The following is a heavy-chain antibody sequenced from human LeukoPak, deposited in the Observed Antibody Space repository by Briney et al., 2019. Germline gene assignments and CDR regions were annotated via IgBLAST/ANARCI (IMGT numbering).Heavy chain of an antibody. CDR2: ISWDSGHS. Sequence: GGSLRLSCAASGFTVDDYAMHWVRQAPGEGLEWGSSISWDSGHSVHADAVQGRFTISRDNAKNSLYLQMNNLRPEDTALYYCIKDLRLDLHLDTFEIWGQGTMVTVSS. V-gene: IGHV3-9*01. D-gene: IGHD1-7*01. CDR3: IKDLRLDLHLDTFEI. CDR1: GFTVDDYA. J-gene: IGHJ3*02.